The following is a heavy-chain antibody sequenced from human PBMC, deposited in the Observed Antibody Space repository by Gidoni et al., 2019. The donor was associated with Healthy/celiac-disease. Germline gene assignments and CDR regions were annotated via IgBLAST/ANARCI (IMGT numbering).Heavy chain of an antibody. V-gene: IGHV1-69*04. CDR3: ARDQPYSSVSLKVDY. CDR1: GGTFSSYA. D-gene: IGHD6-19*01. J-gene: IGHJ4*02. Sequence: QVQLVQSAAEVKKTGTSLKVSCKASGGTFSSYALSWVRQATGQGLEWMGMIIPILGIANYSQKFQGRVTITEDKSTSTAYMELSSLISEDTAVDYCARDQPYSSVSLKVDYWVQGTLVTVSS. CDR2: IIPILGIA.